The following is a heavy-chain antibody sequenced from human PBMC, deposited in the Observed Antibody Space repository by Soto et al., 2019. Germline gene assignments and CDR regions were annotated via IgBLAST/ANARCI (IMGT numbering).Heavy chain of an antibody. Sequence: EVQLVESGGGLVQPGGSLRLSCAASGFTFRNDWMSWVRQAPGKGLEWVASIKQDGSEKYYVDSVKGRFTISKDNAKNSLYLQMSSLRAADTAVYYCAKASWGMDVWGQGTTVTVSS. CDR1: GFTFRNDW. J-gene: IGHJ6*02. CDR3: AKASWGMDV. D-gene: IGHD6-6*01. V-gene: IGHV3-7*05. CDR2: IKQDGSEK.